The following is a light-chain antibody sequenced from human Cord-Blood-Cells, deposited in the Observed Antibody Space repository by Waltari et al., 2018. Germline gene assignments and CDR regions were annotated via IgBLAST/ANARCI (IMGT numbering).Light chain of an antibody. CDR1: SSDVGGYNY. V-gene: IGLV2-14*01. CDR3: SSYTSSSTVV. Sequence: QPALPQPASVSGSPVQSITIPCTGTSSDVGGYNYVSWYQQHPGKAPKLMIYEVSNRPSGVSNRFSGSKSGNTASLTISGLQAEDEADYYCSSYTSSSTVVFGGGTKLTVL. J-gene: IGLJ2*01. CDR2: EVS.